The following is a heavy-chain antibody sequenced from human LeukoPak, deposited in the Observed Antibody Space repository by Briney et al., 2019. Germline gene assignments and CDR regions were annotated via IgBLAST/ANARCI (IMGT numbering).Heavy chain of an antibody. CDR1: GYSIGSGYY. D-gene: IGHD3-9*01. V-gene: IGHV4-38-2*02. J-gene: IGHJ4*02. CDR2: IYHSGST. Sequence: SETLSLTCTVSGYSIGSGYYWGWIRQPPGKGLEWIGSIYHSGSTYYNPSLKSRVTISVDTSKNQFSLKLSSVTAADTAVYYCARDVILTGYVNYWGQGTLVTVSS. CDR3: ARDVILTGYVNY.